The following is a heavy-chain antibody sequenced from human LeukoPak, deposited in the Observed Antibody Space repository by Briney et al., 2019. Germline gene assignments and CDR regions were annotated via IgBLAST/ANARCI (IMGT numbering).Heavy chain of an antibody. CDR2: INWNGGST. CDR3: ARRAPYSSSSAPIRDHYYYYYMDV. CDR1: GFTFDDYG. J-gene: IGHJ6*03. Sequence: GGSLRLSCAASGFTFDDYGMSWVRQAPGKGLEWVSGINWNGGSTGYADSVKGRFTISRDNAKNSLYLQMNSLRAEDTALYYCARRAPYSSSSAPIRDHYYYYYMDVWGKGTTVTVSS. V-gene: IGHV3-20*04. D-gene: IGHD6-13*01.